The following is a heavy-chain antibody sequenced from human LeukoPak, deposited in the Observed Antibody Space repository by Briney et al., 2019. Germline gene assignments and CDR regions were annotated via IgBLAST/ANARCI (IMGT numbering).Heavy chain of an antibody. D-gene: IGHD3-3*01. CDR2: IYTSGST. V-gene: IGHV4-4*07. CDR3: ARDFAEALSDY. Sequence: SETLSLTCTVSGGSISSSYWSWIRQPAGKELDWIGRIYTSGSTNYNPSPKSRVTMSVDTSKNQFSLKLSSVTAAGTAVYYCARDFAEALSDYWGQGTLVTVSS. J-gene: IGHJ4*02. CDR1: GGSISSSY.